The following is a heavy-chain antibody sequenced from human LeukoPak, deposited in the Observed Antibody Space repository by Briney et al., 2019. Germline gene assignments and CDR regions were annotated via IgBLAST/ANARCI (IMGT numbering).Heavy chain of an antibody. D-gene: IGHD4-17*01. V-gene: IGHV4-61*01. CDR2: IYYSGST. CDR1: GGSISSSSYY. CDR3: ARWGGDHYSNWFDP. J-gene: IGHJ5*02. Sequence: SETLSLTCTVSGGSISSSSYYWSWIRQPPGKGLEWIGYIYYSGSTNYNPSLKSRVTISVDTSKNQFSLKLSSVTAADTAVYYCARWGGDHYSNWFDPWGQGTLVTVSS.